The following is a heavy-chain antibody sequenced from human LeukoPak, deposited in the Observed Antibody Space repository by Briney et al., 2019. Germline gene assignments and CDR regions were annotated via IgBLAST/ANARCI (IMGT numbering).Heavy chain of an antibody. CDR3: ASAGYEGYSSSWNDY. Sequence: SVKVSCKASGGTFSSYTISWVRQAPGQELEWMGRIIPILGIANYAQKFQGRVTITADKSTSTAYIELSSLRSEDTAVYYCASAGYEGYSSSWNDYWGQGTLVTVSS. CDR2: IIPILGIA. V-gene: IGHV1-69*02. D-gene: IGHD6-13*01. J-gene: IGHJ4*02. CDR1: GGTFSSYT.